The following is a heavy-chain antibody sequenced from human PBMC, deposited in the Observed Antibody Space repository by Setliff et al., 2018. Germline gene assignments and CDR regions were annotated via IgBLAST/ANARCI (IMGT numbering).Heavy chain of an antibody. CDR3: RQAVVGRDVFDI. Sequence: SETLSLTCNVYGGSFDTYYWSWIRQPPGKGLEWFGEINHSGSGDYNPSFKGRATISVDTSKKQFSLTLTSVTAADTALYYCRQAVVGRDVFDIWGQGTVVTVSS. CDR1: GGSFDTYY. J-gene: IGHJ3*02. D-gene: IGHD1-1*01. CDR2: INHSGSG. V-gene: IGHV4-34*01.